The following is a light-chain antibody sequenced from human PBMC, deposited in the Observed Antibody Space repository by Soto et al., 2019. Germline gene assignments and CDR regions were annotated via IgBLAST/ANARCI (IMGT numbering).Light chain of an antibody. V-gene: IGKV3-15*01. CDR2: GAF. CDR1: QSVTTN. CDR3: QQYHSCHHT. J-gene: IGKJ2*01. Sequence: ETVLTQSPATLSVSPGERATFSCKASQSVTTNLAWYQQKPGQVPRLLIYGAFIMATGIPARFSGSGSGTEFTLSISSLQSEDVAIYHCQQYHSCHHTFGQGTKLEIK.